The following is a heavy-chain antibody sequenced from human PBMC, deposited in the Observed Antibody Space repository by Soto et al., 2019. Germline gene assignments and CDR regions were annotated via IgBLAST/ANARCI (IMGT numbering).Heavy chain of an antibody. CDR1: GFTFSSYA. CDR3: ARDLGDVEMLTPGYYYGMDV. CDR2: ISYDASNK. V-gene: IGHV3-30-3*01. Sequence: GGSLRLSCAASGFTFSSYAMHWVRQAPGKGLEWVAVISYDASNKYYADSVKGRFTISRDNSKNTRYLQMNSLRAEDTAVYYCARDLGDVEMLTPGYYYGMDVWGQGTTVTVSS. D-gene: IGHD3-16*01. J-gene: IGHJ6*02.